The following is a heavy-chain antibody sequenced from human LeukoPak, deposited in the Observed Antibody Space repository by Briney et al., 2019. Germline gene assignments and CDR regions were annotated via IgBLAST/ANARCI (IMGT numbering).Heavy chain of an antibody. D-gene: IGHD3-3*01. V-gene: IGHV4-39*07. CDR2: IYYTGTT. CDR3: ARGGFYGHPFGF. J-gene: IGHJ4*02. CDR1: GGSISNSAYY. Sequence: SETLSLTCTVSGGSISNSAYYWGWIRQPPEKGLEWIGSIYYTGTTSYNPSLESRVTISVDSSNNQISLNLNSVIAADTAMYFCARGGFYGHPFGFGGQGILVIVSA.